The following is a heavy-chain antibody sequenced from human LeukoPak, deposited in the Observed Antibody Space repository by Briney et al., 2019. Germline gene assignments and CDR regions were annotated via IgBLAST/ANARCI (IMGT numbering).Heavy chain of an antibody. CDR3: AKVLNYYGSGYFDY. CDR1: GFTFSSYA. J-gene: IGHJ4*02. D-gene: IGHD3-10*01. V-gene: IGHV3-23*01. CDR2: ISGSGGST. Sequence: GGSLRLSCAASGFTFSSYAMSWVRQAPGKGLEWVSAISGSGGSTHYADSVKGRFTISRDNSKNTLYLQMNSLRAEDTAVYYCAKVLNYYGSGYFDYWGQGTLVTVSS.